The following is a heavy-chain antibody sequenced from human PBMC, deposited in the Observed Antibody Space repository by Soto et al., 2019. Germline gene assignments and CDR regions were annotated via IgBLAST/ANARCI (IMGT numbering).Heavy chain of an antibody. V-gene: IGHV3-30*18. CDR3: AKDELGPWSGYWYGMDV. CDR1: GFTFSSYG. CDR2: ISYDGSNK. J-gene: IGHJ6*02. Sequence: GGSLRLSCAASGFTFSSYGLHWVRQAPGKGLEWVAVISYDGSNKYYADSVKGRFTISRDNSKNTLYLQMNSLRAEDTAVDYCAKDELGPWSGYWYGMDVWGQGPTVTVSS. D-gene: IGHD3-3*01.